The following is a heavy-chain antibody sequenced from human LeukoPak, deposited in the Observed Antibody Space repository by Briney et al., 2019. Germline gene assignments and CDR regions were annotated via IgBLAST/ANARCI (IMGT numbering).Heavy chain of an antibody. CDR1: GYTFTSYG. CDR3: ARDKRGIGAFYYGMDV. J-gene: IGHJ6*02. V-gene: IGHV1-18*01. CDR2: ISAYNGNT. D-gene: IGHD3-16*01. Sequence: GASVKVYCKASGYTFTSYGISWVRQAPGQGLEWMGWISAYNGNTNYAQKLQGRVTMTTDTSTSTAYMELRSLRSDDTAVYYCARDKRGIGAFYYGMDVWGQGTTVTVSS.